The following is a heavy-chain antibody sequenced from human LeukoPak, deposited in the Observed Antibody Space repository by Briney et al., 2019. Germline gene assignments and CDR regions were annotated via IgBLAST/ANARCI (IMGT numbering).Heavy chain of an antibody. CDR3: AKAAGRGYNYGDYFDY. V-gene: IGHV3-23*01. CDR1: GFTFSSYA. D-gene: IGHD5-18*01. Sequence: GGSLRLSCAAPGFTFSSYAMSWVRQAPGKGLEWVSAISGSGGSTYYADSVKGRFTISRDNSKNTLYLQMNSLRAEDTAVYYCAKAAGRGYNYGDYFDYWGQGTLVTVSS. CDR2: ISGSGGST. J-gene: IGHJ4*02.